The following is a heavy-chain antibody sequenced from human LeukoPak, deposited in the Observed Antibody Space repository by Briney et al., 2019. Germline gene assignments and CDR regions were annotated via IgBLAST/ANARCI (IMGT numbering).Heavy chain of an antibody. V-gene: IGHV1-8*01. CDR2: MNPNSGNT. Sequence: ASVKVSCKASGYTFTSYDINWVRQATGQGLEWMRWMNPNSGNTGYAQKFQGRVTMTRNTSISTAYMELSSLRSEDTAVYYCARGTDTKPFWYFDLWGRGTLVTVSS. CDR1: GYTFTSYD. CDR3: ARGTDTKPFWYFDL. J-gene: IGHJ2*01. D-gene: IGHD2-2*01.